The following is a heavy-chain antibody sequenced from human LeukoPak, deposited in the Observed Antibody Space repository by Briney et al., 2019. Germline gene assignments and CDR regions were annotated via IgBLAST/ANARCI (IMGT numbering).Heavy chain of an antibody. V-gene: IGHV3-72*01. CDR2: IRNKANSYST. CDR1: GFTFSVQH. CDR3: GSVGGYVGSASPFDN. J-gene: IGHJ4*02. D-gene: IGHD3-10*02. Sequence: PGGSLRLSCAASGFTFSVQHMDWVRQAPGKGLEWVGRIRNKANSYSTEYAASVKGRFTISRDDSKNSLYLQMNSLKTEDTALYYCGSVGGYVGSASPFDNWGQGTLVTVSS.